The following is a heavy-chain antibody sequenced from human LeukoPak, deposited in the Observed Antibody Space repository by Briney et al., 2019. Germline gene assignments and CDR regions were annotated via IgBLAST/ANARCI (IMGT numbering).Heavy chain of an antibody. CDR1: GFTFSTTW. J-gene: IGHJ6*02. V-gene: IGHV3-7*03. D-gene: IGHD5-12*01. CDR2: IKQDESEK. Sequence: PGGSLRLSCAASGFTFSTTWMNWVRQAPGKGLEWVANIKQDESEKQYVDSVKGRFTISRDSAKNSLYLQMNSLRAEDTAVYYCARVRGQLPSSSPFQSGYVERTYYYYYGMDVWGQGTTVTVSS. CDR3: ARVRGQLPSSSPFQSGYVERTYYYYYGMDV.